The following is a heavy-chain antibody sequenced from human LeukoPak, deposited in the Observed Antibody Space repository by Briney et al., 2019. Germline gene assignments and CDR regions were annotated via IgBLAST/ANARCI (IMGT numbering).Heavy chain of an antibody. CDR3: ARASYFDY. CDR1: GFTFSTYW. V-gene: IGHV3-7*05. Sequence: GGSVRLSCGASGFTFSTYWMSWVRQAPGEGLEWVANIKQDGSDEYYVDSVKGRFTISRDDAKGSLYLQMNSLRAEDTAVYYCARASYFDYWGQGTLVTVSS. CDR2: IKQDGSDE. J-gene: IGHJ4*02.